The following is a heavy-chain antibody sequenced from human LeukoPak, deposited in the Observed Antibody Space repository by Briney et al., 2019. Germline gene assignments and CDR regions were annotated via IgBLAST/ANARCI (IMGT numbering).Heavy chain of an antibody. Sequence: GGSLRVSCAGSGFSISRYGMHWVRQPPGKGLEWVAFTRYDGSNKYFADSVKGRFTISRDNSKSTLYLQMQSLRLEDSAIYYCAKDLFGDYVWGTYRAIDTWGQGTPVTVSS. CDR1: GFSISRYG. CDR3: AKDLFGDYVWGTYRAIDT. V-gene: IGHV3-30*02. J-gene: IGHJ4*02. D-gene: IGHD3-16*02. CDR2: TRYDGSNK.